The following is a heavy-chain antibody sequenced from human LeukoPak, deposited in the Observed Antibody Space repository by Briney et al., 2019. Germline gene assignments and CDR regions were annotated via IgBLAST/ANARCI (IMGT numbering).Heavy chain of an antibody. Sequence: PSETLSLTRTVSGGSISSYYWSWIRQPPGKGLEWIGYIYFSGSTNYNPSLKSRVTISVDTSKNQFSLKLSSVTAADTAVYYCARAGGYCSSTSCYGDYYYYYYMDVWGKGTTVTVSS. CDR3: ARAGGYCSSTSCYGDYYYYYYMDV. CDR2: IYFSGST. CDR1: GGSISSYY. J-gene: IGHJ6*03. D-gene: IGHD2-2*01. V-gene: IGHV4-59*01.